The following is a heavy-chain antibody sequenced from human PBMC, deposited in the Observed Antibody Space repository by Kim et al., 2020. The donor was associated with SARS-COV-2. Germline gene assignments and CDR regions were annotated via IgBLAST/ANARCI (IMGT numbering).Heavy chain of an antibody. CDR1: GFTFSSYS. CDR2: ISSSSSYI. CDR3: ARDNNNIGYFDWLTPYYYYYGMDV. J-gene: IGHJ6*02. Sequence: GGSLRLSCAASGFTFSSYSMNWVRQAPGKGLEWVSSISSSSSYIYYADSVKGRFTISRDNAKNSLYLQMNSLRAEDTAVYYCARDNNNIGYFDWLTPYYYYYGMDVWGQRATVPVSS. D-gene: IGHD3-9*01. V-gene: IGHV3-21*01.